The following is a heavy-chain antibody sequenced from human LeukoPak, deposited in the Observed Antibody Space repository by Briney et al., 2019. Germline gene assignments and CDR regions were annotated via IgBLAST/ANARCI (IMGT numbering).Heavy chain of an antibody. J-gene: IGHJ4*02. V-gene: IGHV4-34*01. CDR1: GGSFSGYY. Sequence: SETLSLTCAVYGGSFSGYYWSWIRQPPGKGLEWIGEINHSGSTNYNPSLKSRVTISVDTSRNQFSLKLSSVTAADTAVYYCASLAVAGLSEGYWGQGTLVIVSS. CDR3: ASLAVAGLSEGY. D-gene: IGHD6-19*01. CDR2: INHSGST.